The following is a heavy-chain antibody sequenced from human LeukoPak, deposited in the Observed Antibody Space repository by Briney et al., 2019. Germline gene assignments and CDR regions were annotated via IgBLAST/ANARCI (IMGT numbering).Heavy chain of an antibody. CDR1: GGSISSSSYY. J-gene: IGHJ4*02. V-gene: IGHV4-39*01. Sequence: SETLSLTCTVSGGSISSSSYYWGWIRQPPGKGLEWIGSIYYSGSTYYNPSLKSQVTISVDTSKNQFSLKLSSVTAADTAVYYCARTKIRSRGFDYWGQGTLVTVSS. CDR2: IYYSGST. D-gene: IGHD3-10*01. CDR3: ARTKIRSRGFDY.